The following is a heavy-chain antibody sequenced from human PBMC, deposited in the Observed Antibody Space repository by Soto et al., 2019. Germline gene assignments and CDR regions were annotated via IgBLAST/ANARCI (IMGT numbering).Heavy chain of an antibody. CDR3: AKSAGGTNYYYAMDV. V-gene: IGHV3-23*01. Sequence: EVQLLESGGGLVQPGGSLRLSCAASGFTFSLYAMTWVRQAPGKGLEWVSVISGSGVNTYYADSVKGRFTVSRDNSKNTLSLQMSSLGVEDTAVYYCAKSAGGTNYYYAMDVWGRGTTVTVSS. D-gene: IGHD6-13*01. CDR2: ISGSGVNT. J-gene: IGHJ6*02. CDR1: GFTFSLYA.